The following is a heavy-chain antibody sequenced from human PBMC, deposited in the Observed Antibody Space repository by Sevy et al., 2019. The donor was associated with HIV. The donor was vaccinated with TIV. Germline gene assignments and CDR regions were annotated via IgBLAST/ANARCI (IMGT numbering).Heavy chain of an antibody. V-gene: IGHV4-4*07. CDR1: GGSISSYY. J-gene: IGHJ4*02. Sequence: ETLSLTCTVSGGSISSYYWSWIRQPAGKGLEWIGRIYTSGSTNYNPSLKSRVTMSVDTSKNQFSLKLSSVTATDTAVYYCARDRSSGWYGGFDYWGQGTLVTVSS. CDR2: IYTSGST. CDR3: ARDRSSGWYGGFDY. D-gene: IGHD6-19*01.